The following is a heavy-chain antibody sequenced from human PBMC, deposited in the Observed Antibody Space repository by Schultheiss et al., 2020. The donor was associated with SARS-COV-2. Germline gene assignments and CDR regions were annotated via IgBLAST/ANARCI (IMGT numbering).Heavy chain of an antibody. J-gene: IGHJ3*02. D-gene: IGHD7-27*01. CDR3: ARRSWGPGDAFDI. CDR1: GYSFTSYW. CDR2: IYPGDSDT. Sequence: GGSLRLSCKGSGYSFTSYWIGWVRQMPGKGLEWMGIIYPGDSDTRYSPSFQGQVTISADKSISTAYLQWSSLKASDTAMYYCARRSWGPGDAFDIWGQGTMVTVSS. V-gene: IGHV5-51*01.